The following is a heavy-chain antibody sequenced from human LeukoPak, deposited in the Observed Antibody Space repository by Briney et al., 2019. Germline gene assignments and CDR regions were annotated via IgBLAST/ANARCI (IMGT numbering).Heavy chain of an antibody. CDR2: ISGDGATT. CDR1: GFPFSSYA. Sequence: GGSLRLSCAASGFPFSSYAMTWVRQAPGKGLEWVSSISGDGATTYYAASVKGRFTISRGNAKNTVYLQIIIRGSADKAVYYCARSFRPFKSATWFLSGATWGPGTLVTVSS. J-gene: IGHJ5*02. D-gene: IGHD3-9*01. V-gene: IGHV3-23*01. CDR3: ARSFRPFKSATWFLSGAT.